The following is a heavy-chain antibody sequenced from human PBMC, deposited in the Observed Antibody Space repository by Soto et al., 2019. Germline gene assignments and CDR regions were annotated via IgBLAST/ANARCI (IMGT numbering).Heavy chain of an antibody. J-gene: IGHJ6*03. CDR2: ISSSSSTI. Sequence: EVQLVESGGGLVQPGGSLRLSCAASGFTFSSYSMNWVRQAPGKGLEWVSYISSSSSTIYYADSVKGRFTISRDNAKNSLYLQMNSLRAEDTAVYYCARGITMVRGVILVYYYMDVSGKGTTVTVSS. CDR3: ARGITMVRGVILVYYYMDV. D-gene: IGHD3-10*01. V-gene: IGHV3-48*01. CDR1: GFTFSSYS.